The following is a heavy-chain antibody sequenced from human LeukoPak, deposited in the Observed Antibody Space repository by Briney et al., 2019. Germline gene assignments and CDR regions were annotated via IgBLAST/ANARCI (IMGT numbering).Heavy chain of an antibody. D-gene: IGHD6-13*01. CDR1: GFTFSSYW. Sequence: GGSLRLSCAASGFTFSSYWMSWVRQAPGKGLEWVANIKQDGSEKYYVDSVKGRFTISRDNAKNSLYLQMNSLRAEDTAVYYCARDPKYSSSRYQDWFDPWGQGTLVTVSS. V-gene: IGHV3-7*01. CDR3: ARDPKYSSSRYQDWFDP. J-gene: IGHJ5*02. CDR2: IKQDGSEK.